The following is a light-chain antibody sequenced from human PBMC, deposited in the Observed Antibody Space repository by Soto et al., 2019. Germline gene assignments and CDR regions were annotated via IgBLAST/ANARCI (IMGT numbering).Light chain of an antibody. J-gene: IGKJ5*01. CDR2: DAS. CDR1: QSVSSN. CDR3: QQYHNWPIT. V-gene: IGKV3D-15*01. Sequence: EIVLTQSPGTLSLSPGERATFSCWASQSVSSNLAWYQPKPGQAPRLLIYDASTRATGIPARFSGSGSGTDGTLTISGLQSEDGAVDSCQQYHNWPITVGQGTRLEIK.